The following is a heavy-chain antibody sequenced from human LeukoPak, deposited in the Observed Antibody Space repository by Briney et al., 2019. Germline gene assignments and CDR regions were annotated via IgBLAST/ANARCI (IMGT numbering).Heavy chain of an antibody. D-gene: IGHD5-24*01. V-gene: IGHV3-49*04. CDR3: TRGTRRDGYNAVQHY. Sequence: GGSLRLSCTASGFTFGDYAMSWVRQAPGKGLEWVGFIRSKAYGGTTEYAASVKGRFTISRDDSKSIAYLQMNSLKTEDTAVYYCTRGTRRDGYNAVQHYWGQGTLVTVSS. CDR1: GFTFGDYA. CDR2: IRSKAYGGTT. J-gene: IGHJ4*02.